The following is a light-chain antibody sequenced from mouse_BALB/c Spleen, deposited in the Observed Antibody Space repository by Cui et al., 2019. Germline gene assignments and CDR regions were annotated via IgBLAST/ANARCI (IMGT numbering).Light chain of an antibody. CDR2: RAS. CDR3: LQYDEFPFT. V-gene: IGKV14-111*01. J-gene: IGKJ4*01. CDR1: QDINSY. Sequence: DIKMTQSPSSLYASLGARVTTTCKASQDINSYVSWFQQKPGKSPKTLIYRASRLVDGVPSRFSGSGSGQDYSLTISSLEYEDMGIYYCLQYDEFPFTFSSGTKLEIK.